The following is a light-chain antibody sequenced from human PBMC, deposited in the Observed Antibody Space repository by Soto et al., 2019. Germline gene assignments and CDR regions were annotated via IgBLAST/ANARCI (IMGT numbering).Light chain of an antibody. Sequence: QSALTQPASVSGSPGQSISISCTGTSSDVGGYNYVSWYQHHPGKAPKLMIHDVTNRPSGVSDRFSGYKSVNTASLTISGLQAEDEDDYYCSSYTSSGALGVFGTGTKVTVL. CDR2: DVT. CDR1: SSDVGGYNY. CDR3: SSYTSSGALGV. J-gene: IGLJ1*01. V-gene: IGLV2-14*03.